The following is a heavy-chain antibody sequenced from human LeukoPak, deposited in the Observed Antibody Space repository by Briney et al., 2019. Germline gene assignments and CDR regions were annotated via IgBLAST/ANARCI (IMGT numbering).Heavy chain of an antibody. D-gene: IGHD6-19*01. V-gene: IGHV3-7*01. CDR2: IKKDGSEK. CDR3: ARNGVAGTFDF. Sequence: PGGSLRLSCAASGFTYDIYAMSWVRQAPGKGLEWVAYIKKDGSEKYFVDSVKGRFTISRDNAKNSLYLQMNSLRSEDTAVYYCARNGVAGTFDFWGQGTLVTVSS. J-gene: IGHJ4*02. CDR1: GFTYDIYA.